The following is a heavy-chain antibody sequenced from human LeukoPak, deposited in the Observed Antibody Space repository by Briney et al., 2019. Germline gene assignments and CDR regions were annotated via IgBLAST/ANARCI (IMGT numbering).Heavy chain of an antibody. CDR2: INLNSGGT. CDR1: GYTFTGYL. V-gene: IGHV1-2*06. J-gene: IGHJ4*02. D-gene: IGHD1-26*01. CDR3: ARDLSSTSNWEFDY. Sequence: ASVKVSCKASGYTFTGYLMHWVRQAPGQGLEWMGRINLNSGGTYYAQNFQGRVTMTRDTSISTAYVELSRLTSDDTAVYYCARDLSSTSNWEFDYWGQGTLVTASS.